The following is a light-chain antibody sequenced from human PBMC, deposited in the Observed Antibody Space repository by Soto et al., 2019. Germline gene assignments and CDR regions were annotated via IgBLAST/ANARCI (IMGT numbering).Light chain of an antibody. CDR2: LNSDGSH. CDR1: SGHSSYA. V-gene: IGLV4-69*01. CDR3: QTWGTGIHYV. J-gene: IGLJ1*01. Sequence: QPVLTQSPSASASLGASVKLTCTLSSGHSSYAIAWHQQQPEKGPRYLMKLNSDGSHSKGDGIPDRLSGSSSGAERYLTISSLQSEDEADYHCQTWGTGIHYVFGTGTKLTVL.